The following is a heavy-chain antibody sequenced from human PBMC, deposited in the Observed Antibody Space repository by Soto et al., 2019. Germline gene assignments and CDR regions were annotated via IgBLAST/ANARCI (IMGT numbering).Heavy chain of an antibody. CDR1: GFTFSSYA. CDR3: AKDQVDVVATSNDAFDI. J-gene: IGHJ3*02. D-gene: IGHD5-12*01. CDR2: ISGSGGTT. V-gene: IGHV3-23*01. Sequence: EVQLLEPGGGLVQPGGSLRLSCAASGFTFSSYAMTWVRQAPGKGLEWVSAISGSGGTTYYADSVKGRFTISRDNSKNTLYLQMNSLRAEDTAVYFCAKDQVDVVATSNDAFDIWGQGTMVTVSS.